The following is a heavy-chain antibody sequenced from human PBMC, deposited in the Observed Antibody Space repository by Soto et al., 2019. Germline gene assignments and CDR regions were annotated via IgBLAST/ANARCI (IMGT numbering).Heavy chain of an antibody. Sequence: QVQLVESGGGVVQPGRSLRLSCAASGFTFSSYGMHWVRQAPGKGLEWVAVISYDGSNKYYADSVKGRFTISRDNSKNTLYLQMNSLRAEDTAVYYCAKRGEGNWFDPWGQGTLVTVS. J-gene: IGHJ5*02. CDR3: AKRGEGNWFDP. CDR1: GFTFSSYG. V-gene: IGHV3-30*18. CDR2: ISYDGSNK. D-gene: IGHD3-16*01.